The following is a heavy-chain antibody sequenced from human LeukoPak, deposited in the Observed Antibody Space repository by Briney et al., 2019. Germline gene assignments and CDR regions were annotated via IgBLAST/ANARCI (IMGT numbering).Heavy chain of an antibody. Sequence: GGSLRLSCAASGFTFSSYGMHWVRQAPGKGLEWVAVISYDGSNKYYADSVKGRFTISRDNSKNTLYLQMNSLRAEDTAVYYCAKDLGYCSSTSCHYYGMDVWGQGTTVTVSS. D-gene: IGHD2-2*01. J-gene: IGHJ6*02. V-gene: IGHV3-30*18. CDR1: GFTFSSYG. CDR2: ISYDGSNK. CDR3: AKDLGYCSSTSCHYYGMDV.